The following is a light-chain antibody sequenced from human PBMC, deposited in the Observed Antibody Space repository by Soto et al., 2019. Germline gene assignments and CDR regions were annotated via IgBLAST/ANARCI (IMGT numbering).Light chain of an antibody. CDR2: KAS. CDR3: EQYNTLSA. J-gene: IGKJ3*01. Sequence: DIQLTQSPSTLSASVGDRVIITCRASQSINTWLAWYQQKPGKAPELMIYKASSLESGVPSWFRGSGSGTEFTLTISGLRRDVLSDYYCEQYNTLSAVGPRTTVDIK. V-gene: IGKV1-5*03. CDR1: QSINTW.